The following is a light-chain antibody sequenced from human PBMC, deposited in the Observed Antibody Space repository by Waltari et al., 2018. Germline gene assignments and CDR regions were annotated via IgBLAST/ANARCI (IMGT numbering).Light chain of an antibody. CDR1: SPRNYY. CDR3: NSREPKDKYMFV. CDR2: QAN. Sequence: SSELTQDPAVSVALGQTVTITCQGDSPRNYYANWYQQKPGQTPVLVIYQANRRPSGTPARFSGSRSGNTASLTINGAQAEDEADYYSNSREPKDKYMFVFGTGTKVTIL. J-gene: IGLJ1*01. V-gene: IGLV3-19*01.